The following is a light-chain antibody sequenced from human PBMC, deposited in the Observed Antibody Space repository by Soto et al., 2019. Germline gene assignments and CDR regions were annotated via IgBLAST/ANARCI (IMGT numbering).Light chain of an antibody. CDR1: EGISNY. CDR3: QKYNSGGPLT. Sequence: DIQMTQSPSSLSASIGDRVTITCRASEGISNYLAWFQQKPGKVPKLLIYAASTLQSGVPSRFSGSGSGTDFTLTISSLQTDDVATYYCQKYNSGGPLTFGGGTKVEIK. CDR2: AAS. J-gene: IGKJ4*01. V-gene: IGKV1-27*01.